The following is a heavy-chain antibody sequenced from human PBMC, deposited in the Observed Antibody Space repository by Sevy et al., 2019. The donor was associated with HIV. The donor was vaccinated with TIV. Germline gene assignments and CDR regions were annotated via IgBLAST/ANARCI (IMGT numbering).Heavy chain of an antibody. J-gene: IGHJ4*02. V-gene: IGHV1-18*01. CDR3: ARTGYSTLDRVAAADSSLDF. Sequence: ASVKVSYKASGYTFITYGITWVRQAPGQGLEWMGWISGYNVHTKYARELQGRVTITTDTSTSTAYLELRSLTSDDTAVYYCARTGYSTLDRVAAADSSLDFWGQGTLVTVSS. D-gene: IGHD6-13*01. CDR1: GYTFITYG. CDR2: ISGYNVHT.